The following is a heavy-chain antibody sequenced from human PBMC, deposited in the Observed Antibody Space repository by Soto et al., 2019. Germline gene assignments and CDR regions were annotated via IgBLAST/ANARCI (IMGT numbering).Heavy chain of an antibody. V-gene: IGHV3-30-3*01. CDR2: ISYDGSNK. Sequence: QVQLVESGGGVVQPGRSLRLSCAASGFTFSSYAMHGVRQAPGKGLAWVAVISYDGSNKYYADSVKGRFTISRNNSKNTLYLQMNSLRAEDTSVYYCARPRESRWGSSYYYYYGMDVWGQGTTVTVSS. D-gene: IGHD3-16*01. J-gene: IGHJ6*02. CDR3: ARPRESRWGSSYYYYYGMDV. CDR1: GFTFSSYA.